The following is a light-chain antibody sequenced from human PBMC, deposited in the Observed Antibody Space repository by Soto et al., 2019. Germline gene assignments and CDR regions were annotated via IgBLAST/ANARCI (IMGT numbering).Light chain of an antibody. CDR3: QQYSTSRLT. CDR1: QSFTSSY. V-gene: IGKV3-20*01. Sequence: EIVLTQSPGTLSLSPGERATLSCRASQSFTSSYLAWYQQKPGQAPRLLISGASSRATGIPDRFSGSGSGTDFTLTIRRLEPEDFAVYYCQQYSTSRLTFGGGTKVEIK. J-gene: IGKJ4*01. CDR2: GAS.